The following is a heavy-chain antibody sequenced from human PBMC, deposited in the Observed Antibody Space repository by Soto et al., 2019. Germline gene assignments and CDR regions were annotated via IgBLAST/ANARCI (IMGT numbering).Heavy chain of an antibody. CDR2: IWSDGSRT. Sequence: GGSLRLSCAPSGFTFSNYGMHWVRQTPGKGLEWVAVIWSDGSRTVYEDSVKGRFTISRDNSENTLFLQMNGLRAEDTGVYYFARDDDFPANAFDYWGQGTMVAVYS. V-gene: IGHV3-33*01. J-gene: IGHJ4*02. CDR1: GFTFSNYG. CDR3: ARDDDFPANAFDY. D-gene: IGHD6-25*01.